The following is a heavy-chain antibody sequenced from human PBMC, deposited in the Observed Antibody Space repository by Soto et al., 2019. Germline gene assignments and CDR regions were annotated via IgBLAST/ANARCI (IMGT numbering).Heavy chain of an antibody. V-gene: IGHV3-74*01. Sequence: EVQLVESGGGLVQPGGSLRLSCAASGFTFSNYWMHWVRQAPGKGLVWVSRINSDGSSTNYADSVKGRFTISRDNAKNTLYLQMSRLRAEDTAVFYCARDHGASRCYDSWGQGTLVTVSS. D-gene: IGHD2-15*01. CDR3: ARDHGASRCYDS. J-gene: IGHJ4*02. CDR2: INSDGSST. CDR1: GFTFSNYW.